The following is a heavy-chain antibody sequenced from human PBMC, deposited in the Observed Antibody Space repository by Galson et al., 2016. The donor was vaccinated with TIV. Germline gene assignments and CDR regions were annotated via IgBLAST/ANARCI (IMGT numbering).Heavy chain of an antibody. D-gene: IGHD3-16*01. CDR3: ARGGGYYDYGNYYYYGLDV. CDR1: GGTFTNYV. CDR2: VTPNLRTP. J-gene: IGHJ6*02. Sequence: SVKVSCKASGGTFTNYVINWVRQAPGQGLEWMGGVTPNLRTPQYAQKFQGRVTIIADESTSTTYLEVSSLTSDDTAVYFCARGGGYYDYGNYYYYGLDVWGPGTPVTVSS. V-gene: IGHV1-69*13.